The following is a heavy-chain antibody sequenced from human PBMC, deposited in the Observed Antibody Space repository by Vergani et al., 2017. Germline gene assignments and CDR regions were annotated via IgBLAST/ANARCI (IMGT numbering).Heavy chain of an antibody. J-gene: IGHJ4*02. CDR2: IRYDGSNK. V-gene: IGHV3-30*02. CDR3: ANVGYIDGYLDY. D-gene: IGHD5-18*01. CDR1: GFTFSSYG. Sequence: QVQLVESGGGVVQPGGSLRLSCAASGFTFSSYGMHWVRQAPGKGLEGVAFIRYDGSNKYYADSVKGRFTISRDNSKNTLYLQMNSLRAEDTAVYYCANVGYIDGYLDYWGQGTLVTVSS.